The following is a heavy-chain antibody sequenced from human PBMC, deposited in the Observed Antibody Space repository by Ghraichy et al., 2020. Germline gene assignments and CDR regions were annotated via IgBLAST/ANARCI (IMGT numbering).Heavy chain of an antibody. J-gene: IGHJ4*02. CDR2: IGSSGTST. D-gene: IGHD3-10*01. CDR1: GFSFSNFE. CDR3: ARDRFVFGARGDY. Sequence: GGSLRLPCAASGFSFSNFEMAWVRQAPGKGLEWLSFIGSSGTSTYYADSVRGRFTVSRDNAKNSVYLQMNNLRAEDTAIYYCARDRFVFGARGDYWGQGTLVAVSA. V-gene: IGHV3-48*03.